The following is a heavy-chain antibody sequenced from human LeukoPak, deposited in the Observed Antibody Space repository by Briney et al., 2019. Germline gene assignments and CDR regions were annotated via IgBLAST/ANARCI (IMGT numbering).Heavy chain of an antibody. V-gene: IGHV3-23*01. CDR3: AREGVVVVPAAIRDYFDY. CDR1: GFTFSSYA. J-gene: IGHJ4*02. D-gene: IGHD2-2*02. CDR2: ISGSGGST. Sequence: PGGSLRLSCAASGFTFSSYAMSWVRQAPGKGLEWVSAISGSGGSTYYADSVKGRFTISRDNSKNTLYLQMNSLRAEDTAVYYCAREGVVVVPAAIRDYFDYWGQGTLVTVSS.